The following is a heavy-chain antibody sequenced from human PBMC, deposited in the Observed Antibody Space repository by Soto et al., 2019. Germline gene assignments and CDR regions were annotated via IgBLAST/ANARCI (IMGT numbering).Heavy chain of an antibody. J-gene: IGHJ1*01. CDR2: IIPIFGTA. D-gene: IGHD3-22*01. CDR3: ARDGGPYYYDSSGYRTGYFQH. CDR1: GGTFSSYA. Sequence: QVQLVQSGAEVKKPGSSVKVSCKASGGTFSSYAISWVRQAPGQGLEWMGGIIPIFGTANYAQKFQGRVTITADESKSTAYMELSSLRSEDTAVYYCARDGGPYYYDSSGYRTGYFQHWGQGTLVTVSS. V-gene: IGHV1-69*01.